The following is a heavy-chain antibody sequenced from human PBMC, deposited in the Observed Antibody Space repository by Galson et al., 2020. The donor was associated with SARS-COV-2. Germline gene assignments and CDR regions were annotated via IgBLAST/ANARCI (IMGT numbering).Heavy chain of an antibody. D-gene: IGHD6-19*01. V-gene: IGHV3-23*01. J-gene: IGHJ4*02. CDR1: GPTFNNNG. CDR3: AQGRGVADTRPDS. CDR2: IRGSGGGT. Sequence: GGSLRLSCVDSGPTFNNNGMSWVRQAPGKGLEWVSAIRGSGGGTFYADSVRGRFTISRDTSKNTLYLQINSLRAEDTAVYYCAQGRGVADTRPDSWGQGTLVTVS.